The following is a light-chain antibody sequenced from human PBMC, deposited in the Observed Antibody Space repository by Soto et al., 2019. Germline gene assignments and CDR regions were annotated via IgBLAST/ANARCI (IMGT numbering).Light chain of an antibody. V-gene: IGKV1-5*03. J-gene: IGKJ1*01. Sequence: DIQMTQSPSTLSGSVGDRVTITCRASQTISSWLAWYQQKPGKAHKLLIYKASTLKSGVPSRFSDSGSGTEFTLTISSLQPDDFATYYCQHYNSYSEAFGQGTQVELK. CDR2: KAS. CDR3: QHYNSYSEA. CDR1: QTISSW.